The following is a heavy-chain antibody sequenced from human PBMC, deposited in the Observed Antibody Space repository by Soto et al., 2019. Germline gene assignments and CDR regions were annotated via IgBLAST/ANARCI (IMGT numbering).Heavy chain of an antibody. D-gene: IGHD3-10*01. CDR2: IWYDGSNK. CDR3: VRRKGFGQLLSFGYYYYYYGMDV. V-gene: IGHV3-33*01. CDR1: GFTFSSYG. Sequence: QVQLVESGGGVVQPGRSLRLSCAASGFTFSSYGMHWVRQAPGKGLEWVAVIWYDGSNKYYADSVKGRFTISRDNSKITLYLQMNSLRAEDTAVYYCVRRKGFGQLLSFGYYYYYYGMDVWGQGTTVTVSS. J-gene: IGHJ6*02.